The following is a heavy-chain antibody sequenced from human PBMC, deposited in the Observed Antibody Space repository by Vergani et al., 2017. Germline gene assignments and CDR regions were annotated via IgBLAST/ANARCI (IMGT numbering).Heavy chain of an antibody. CDR3: ARDSVYDFWSSSERDNWFDP. D-gene: IGHD3-3*01. CDR1: GYTFTGYY. J-gene: IGHJ5*02. CDR2: INPNSGGT. V-gene: IGHV1-2*02. Sequence: QVQLVQSGAEVKKPGASVKVSCKASGYTFTGYYMHWVRQAPGQGLEWMGWINPNSGGTNYAQKFQGRVTITADESTSTAYMELSSLRSEDTAVYYCARDSVYDFWSSSERDNWFDPWGQGTLVTVSS.